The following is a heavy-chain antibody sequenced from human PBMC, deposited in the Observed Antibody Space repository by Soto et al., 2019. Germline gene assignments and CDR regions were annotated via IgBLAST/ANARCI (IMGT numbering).Heavy chain of an antibody. Sequence: QITLKESGPTLVKPTQTLTLTCTFSGFSLSTSGVGVGWIRQPPGKALEWLALIYWDDDKRYSPSLKSRVTITKDTSKNQAVLTMTNLDPVDTTTYYCARRIVVASADLINWFCPWGNGSLVTFSS. CDR1: GFSLSTSGVG. D-gene: IGHD2-15*01. V-gene: IGHV2-5*02. CDR2: IYWDDDK. CDR3: ARRIVVASADLINWFCP. J-gene: IGHJ5*02.